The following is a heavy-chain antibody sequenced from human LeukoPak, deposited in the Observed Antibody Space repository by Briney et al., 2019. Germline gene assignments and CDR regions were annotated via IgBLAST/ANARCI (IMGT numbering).Heavy chain of an antibody. CDR3: ATLQSSGYDYSDY. J-gene: IGHJ4*02. V-gene: IGHV4-59*08. CDR1: SGSISSYY. CDR2: IYYSGST. D-gene: IGHD3-22*01. Sequence: SETLSLTCTVSSGSISSYYWSWIRQPPGKGLEWIGYIYYSGSTDYNPSLKSRVTMSVDTSKNQFSLRLSSVTAADTAVYYCATLQSSGYDYSDYWGQGILVTVSS.